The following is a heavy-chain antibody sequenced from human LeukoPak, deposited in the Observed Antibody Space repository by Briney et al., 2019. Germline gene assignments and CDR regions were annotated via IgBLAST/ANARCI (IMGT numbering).Heavy chain of an antibody. J-gene: IGHJ6*02. D-gene: IGHD6-19*01. V-gene: IGHV3-33*01. CDR2: IWYDGSNK. CDR3: ARELTGYSSGWSKVYYYYGMDV. Sequence: GGSLRLSCAASGFTFSSYGMHWVRQAPGKGLEWVAVIWYDGSNKYYADSVKGRFTISRDNSKNTLYLQMNSLRAEDTAVYYCARELTGYSSGWSKVYYYYGMDVWGQGTTVTVSS. CDR1: GFTFSSYG.